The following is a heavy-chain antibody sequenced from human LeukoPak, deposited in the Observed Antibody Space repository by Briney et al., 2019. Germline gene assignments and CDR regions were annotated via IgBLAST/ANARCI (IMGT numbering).Heavy chain of an antibody. CDR1: GFTFSSYW. CDR2: INSDGSST. Sequence: GGSLRLSCAASGFTFSSYWMHWVRQAPGKGLVWVSRINSDGSSTSYADSVKGRFTISRDNAKNTLYLQMNSLRAEDTAVYYCAKDVGGYYGSGSLTFWGQGTLVTVSS. V-gene: IGHV3-74*01. D-gene: IGHD3-10*01. J-gene: IGHJ4*02. CDR3: AKDVGGYYGSGSLTF.